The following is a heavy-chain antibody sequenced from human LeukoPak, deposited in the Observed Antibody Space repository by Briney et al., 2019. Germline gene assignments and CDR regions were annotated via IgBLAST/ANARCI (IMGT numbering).Heavy chain of an antibody. J-gene: IGHJ4*02. CDR1: GFTFSSYN. CDR3: ARWGANSDGSDFDY. V-gene: IGHV3-48*01. CDR2: ITPSSSTI. Sequence: GGSLRLSCAASGFTFSSYNMNWVRQAPGKGLEWVSYITPSSSTIFYADSVRGRFTISRDNSKDTLYLQMNSLRAEDTAVYYCARWGANSDGSDFDYWGQGTPVTVSP. D-gene: IGHD5-18*01.